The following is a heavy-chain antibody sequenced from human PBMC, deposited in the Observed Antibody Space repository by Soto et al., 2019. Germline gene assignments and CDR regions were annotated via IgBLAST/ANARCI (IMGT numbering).Heavy chain of an antibody. J-gene: IGHJ4*02. Sequence: EVQLVESGGGLVQPGRSLRLSCAASGFTFDDYAMHWVRQAPGKGLEWVSGISWNSGSIGYADSVKGRFTISRDNAKNSLYLQMNSLRAEDTALYYCAKDIWAGVFSPGGGYWGQGTLVTVSS. CDR3: AKDIWAGVFSPGGGY. D-gene: IGHD6-19*01. CDR1: GFTFDDYA. V-gene: IGHV3-9*01. CDR2: ISWNSGSI.